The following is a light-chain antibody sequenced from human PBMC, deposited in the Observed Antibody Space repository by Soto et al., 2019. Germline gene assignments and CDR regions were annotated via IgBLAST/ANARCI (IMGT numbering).Light chain of an antibody. J-gene: IGKJ4*01. V-gene: IGKV3-20*01. CDR2: DAS. CDR3: QQFSSYPLT. CDR1: QTVRNNY. Sequence: IVLTQSPGTLSLSPGESATLSCMASQTVRNNYLAWYQQKPGQAPRLLIYDASSRATGIPDRFSGGGSGTDFTLTSSRLEPEDFAVYYCQQFSSYPLTFGGGTKVDIK.